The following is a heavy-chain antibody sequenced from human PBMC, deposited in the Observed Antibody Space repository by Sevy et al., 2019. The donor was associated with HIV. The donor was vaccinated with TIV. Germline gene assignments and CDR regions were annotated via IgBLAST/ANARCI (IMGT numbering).Heavy chain of an antibody. Sequence: SETLSLTCTVSGTSISGHYWSWIRQPPGKGLEWIGYIYYSGRSDYNPSLKSRVTISEDTSKNQFSLKLSSVTAADTAVYYCARAYSNYYYAMDVWGQGTTVTVSS. J-gene: IGHJ6*02. D-gene: IGHD4-4*01. CDR2: IYYSGRS. CDR3: ARAYSNYYYAMDV. CDR1: GTSISGHY. V-gene: IGHV4-59*11.